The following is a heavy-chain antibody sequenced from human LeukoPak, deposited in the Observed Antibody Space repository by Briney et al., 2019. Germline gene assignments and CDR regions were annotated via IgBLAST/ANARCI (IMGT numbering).Heavy chain of an antibody. CDR2: IYHSGST. Sequence: SETLSLTCTVSGYSISSGYYWGWIRPPPGKGLEWIGSIYHSGSTYYNPSLKSRVTISVDTSKNQFSLKLSSVTAADTAVYYCAREVVGATKEDNFDYWGQGTLVTVSS. CDR1: GYSISSGYY. D-gene: IGHD1-26*01. J-gene: IGHJ4*02. V-gene: IGHV4-38-2*02. CDR3: AREVVGATKEDNFDY.